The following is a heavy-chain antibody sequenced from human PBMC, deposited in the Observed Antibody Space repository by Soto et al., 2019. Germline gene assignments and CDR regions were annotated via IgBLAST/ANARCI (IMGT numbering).Heavy chain of an antibody. D-gene: IGHD3-10*01. V-gene: IGHV1-8*01. CDR3: ACSVRGVIPKFDY. J-gene: IGHJ4*02. CDR1: GYTFTSYD. Sequence: ASVKVSCKASGYTFTSYDINWVRQATGQGLEWMGWMNPNSGNTGYAQKFQGRVTMTRNTSISTAYMELSSLRSEDTAVYYCACSVRGVIPKFDYWGQGTLVTVS. CDR2: MNPNSGNT.